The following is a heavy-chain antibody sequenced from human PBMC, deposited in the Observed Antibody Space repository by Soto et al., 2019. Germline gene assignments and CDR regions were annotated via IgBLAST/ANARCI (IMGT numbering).Heavy chain of an antibody. V-gene: IGHV1-69*01. CDR3: ARSYSVTTSSYYGMDV. J-gene: IGHJ6*02. CDR2: IIPMFGTP. Sequence: QVQLIQSGAAVKKPGSSVKVSCHTSGAAFSSYAMSWVRQGPGQGLEWMGGIIPMFGTPIYTEKFQGRVTITADETTRAVYMELRSLTSDDSAVYYCARSYSVTTSSYYGMDVWGQGTTIIVS. CDR1: GAAFSSYA. D-gene: IGHD4-17*01.